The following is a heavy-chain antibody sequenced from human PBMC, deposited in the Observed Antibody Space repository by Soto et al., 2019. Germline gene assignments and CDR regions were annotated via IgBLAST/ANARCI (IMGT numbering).Heavy chain of an antibody. CDR2: ISYDGSNK. J-gene: IGHJ4*02. Sequence: GGSLRLSCAASGFTFSSYGMHWVRQAPGKGLEWVAVISYDGSNKYYADSVKGRFTISRDNSKNTLYLQMNSLRAEDTAVYYCAKDYDFWSGYYSPYYFDYWGQGTLVTVSS. CDR1: GFTFSSYG. CDR3: AKDYDFWSGYYSPYYFDY. V-gene: IGHV3-30*18. D-gene: IGHD3-3*01.